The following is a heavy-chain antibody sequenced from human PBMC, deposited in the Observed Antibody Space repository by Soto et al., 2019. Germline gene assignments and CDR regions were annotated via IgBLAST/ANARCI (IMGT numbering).Heavy chain of an antibody. CDR2: IYSGGST. CDR1: GFTVSSNY. V-gene: IGHV3-66*01. Sequence: ESGGGLVQPGGSLRLSCAASGFTVSSNYMSWVRQAPGKGLEWVSVIYSGGSTYYADSVKGRFTISRDNSKNTLYLQMSSLRAEDTAVYYCARVRRPTDGMDVWGQGTTVTVSS. D-gene: IGHD4-17*01. CDR3: ARVRRPTDGMDV. J-gene: IGHJ6*02.